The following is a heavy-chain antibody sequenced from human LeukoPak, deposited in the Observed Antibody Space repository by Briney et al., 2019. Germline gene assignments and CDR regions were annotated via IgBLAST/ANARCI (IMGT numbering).Heavy chain of an antibody. Sequence: SGGSLRLSCAASGFTFRSYGLHWVRQAPGRGLEWVAFIRYDGSNKYYADSVKGRFTISRDNSKNTLYLQMNSLRVEDTAVYYCAKEHSSGWYYFDYWGQGTLVTVSS. V-gene: IGHV3-30*02. CDR3: AKEHSSGWYYFDY. D-gene: IGHD6-19*01. CDR1: GFTFRSYG. J-gene: IGHJ4*02. CDR2: IRYDGSNK.